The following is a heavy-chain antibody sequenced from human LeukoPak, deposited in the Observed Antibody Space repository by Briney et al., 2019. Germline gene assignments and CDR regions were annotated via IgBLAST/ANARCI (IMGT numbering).Heavy chain of an antibody. CDR2: IKEDGSEK. D-gene: IGHD1-26*01. J-gene: IGHJ4*02. Sequence: GGSLRLSCAASGFTFSSYWMTWVRQAPGKGLEWVANIKEDGSEKYYVGSVKGRFTISRDNAKNSLYLQMNSLRAEDTAVYYCARMRGGFGRGYFDYWGQGTLVTVSA. V-gene: IGHV3-7*01. CDR1: GFTFSSYW. CDR3: ARMRGGFGRGYFDY.